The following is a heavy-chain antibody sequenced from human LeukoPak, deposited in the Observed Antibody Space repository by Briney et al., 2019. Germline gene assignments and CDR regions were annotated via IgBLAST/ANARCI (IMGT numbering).Heavy chain of an antibody. J-gene: IGHJ2*01. CDR2: INWNGGAT. V-gene: IGHV3-20*01. CDR1: GFTLGDYG. D-gene: IGHD2-2*01. Sequence: GGSLRLSCAASGFTLGDYGMTWVRQGPGKGLEWVSSINWNGGATYYADSVKGRFTISRDNAKNSLSLQMNSLRAEDTALYHCAGGPPVVSPYWFFDLWGRGTLVTVSS. CDR3: AGGPPVVSPYWFFDL.